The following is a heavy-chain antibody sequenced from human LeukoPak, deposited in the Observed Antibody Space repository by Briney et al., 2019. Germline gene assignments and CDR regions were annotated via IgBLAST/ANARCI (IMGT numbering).Heavy chain of an antibody. D-gene: IGHD1-26*01. CDR1: GFTFTDHS. J-gene: IGHJ4*02. Sequence: GGSLRLSCVASGFTFTDHSMDWVRQAPGKGLEWVGRCRDKANSYTTEYAASVKGRFTISRDDSKNSLYLQMNSLETEDTAVYYCARLLGANDSGQGTLVTVSS. V-gene: IGHV3-72*01. CDR2: CRDKANSYTT. CDR3: ARLLGAND.